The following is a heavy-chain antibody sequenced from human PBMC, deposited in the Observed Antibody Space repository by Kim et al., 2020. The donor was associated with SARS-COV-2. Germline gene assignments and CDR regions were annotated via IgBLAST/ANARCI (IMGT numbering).Heavy chain of an antibody. Sequence: ASVKVSCKVSGYTLTELSMHWVRQAPGKGREWMGGFDPEDGETIYAQKFQGRVTMTEDTSTDTAYMELSSLRSEDTAVYYCATSRPRWLHPNFDYWGQGTLVTVSS. V-gene: IGHV1-24*01. CDR2: FDPEDGET. CDR3: ATSRPRWLHPNFDY. D-gene: IGHD5-12*01. CDR1: GYTLTELS. J-gene: IGHJ4*02.